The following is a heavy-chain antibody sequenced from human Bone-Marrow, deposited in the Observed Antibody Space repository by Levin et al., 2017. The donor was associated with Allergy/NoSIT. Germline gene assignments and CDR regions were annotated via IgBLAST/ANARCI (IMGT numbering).Heavy chain of an antibody. CDR3: AREDGSTFDS. CDR1: GGSISSGGYH. J-gene: IGHJ4*02. Sequence: SETLSLTCTVSGGSISSGGYHWSWIRQHAGKGLEWIGYIYYSGGTYYNPSLKSRAMISLDTSKNQISLKVTSASAADAAVYYCAREDGSTFDSWGQGTLVTVSS. V-gene: IGHV4-31*03. D-gene: IGHD5-24*01. CDR2: IYYSGGT.